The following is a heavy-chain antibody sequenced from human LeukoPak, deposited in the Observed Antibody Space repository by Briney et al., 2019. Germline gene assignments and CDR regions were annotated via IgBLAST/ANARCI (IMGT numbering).Heavy chain of an antibody. V-gene: IGHV4-30-4*08. CDR3: ARGRGYYDFWSLSPGAFDI. CDR1: GGSISSGDYY. Sequence: SQTLSLTCTVSGGSISSGDYYWSWIRQPPGKGLEWIGEINHSGSTNYNPSLKSRVTISVDTSKNQFSLKLSSVTAADTAVYYCARGRGYYDFWSLSPGAFDIWGQGTMVTVSS. D-gene: IGHD3-3*01. J-gene: IGHJ3*02. CDR2: INHSGST.